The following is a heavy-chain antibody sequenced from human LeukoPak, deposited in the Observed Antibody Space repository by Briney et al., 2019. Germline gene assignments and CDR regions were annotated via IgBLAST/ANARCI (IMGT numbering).Heavy chain of an antibody. V-gene: IGHV1-69*01. CDR1: GGTFSSYA. Sequence: SVKVSCKASGGTFSSYAISLVRQAPGQGLEWMGGIIPIFGTANYAQKFQGRVTITADESTSTAYMELSSLRSEDTAVYYCARGSIVVVPAALDYWGQGTLVTVSS. J-gene: IGHJ4*02. CDR2: IIPIFGTA. D-gene: IGHD2-2*01. CDR3: ARGSIVVVPAALDY.